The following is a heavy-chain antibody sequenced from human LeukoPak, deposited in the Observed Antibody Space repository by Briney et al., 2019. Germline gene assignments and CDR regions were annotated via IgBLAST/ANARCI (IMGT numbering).Heavy chain of an antibody. J-gene: IGHJ4*02. CDR1: GYTFNDYY. Sequence: ASVKVSCKASGYTFNDYYIHWVRQAPGQGLEWMGRIIPNSGDTNYAQNFRGRVSMTRDTSISTAYMELSSLRSDDTAMYYCMRDRDFGDYGGYWGQGTLVTDPS. CDR3: MRDRDFGDYGGY. CDR2: IIPNSGDT. D-gene: IGHD4-17*01. V-gene: IGHV1-2*06.